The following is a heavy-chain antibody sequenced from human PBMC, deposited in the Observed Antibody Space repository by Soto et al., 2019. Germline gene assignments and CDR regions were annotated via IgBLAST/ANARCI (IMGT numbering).Heavy chain of an antibody. CDR1: GFTFSSYG. V-gene: IGHV3-33*01. D-gene: IGHD3-3*01. J-gene: IGHJ5*02. CDR2: IWYDGSNK. Sequence: QVQLVESGGGVVQPGRSLRLSCAASGFTFSSYGMHWVRQAPGKGLEWVAVIWYDGSNKYYADSVKGRFTISRDNSKNTLYLQMNSLRAEDTAVYYCARDGGFWSGYYTSEGWFDPWGQGTLVTVSS. CDR3: ARDGGFWSGYYTSEGWFDP.